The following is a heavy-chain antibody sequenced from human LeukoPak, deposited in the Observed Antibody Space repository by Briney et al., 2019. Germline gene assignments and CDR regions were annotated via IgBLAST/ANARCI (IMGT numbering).Heavy chain of an antibody. J-gene: IGHJ3*02. D-gene: IGHD1-1*01. V-gene: IGHV4-59*01. CDR2: IYYSGST. Sequence: PSETLSLTCTVSGDSISRDYWSWIRQPPGKGLEWIGYIYYSGSTNYNPSLKSRVTISLDTSKNQFSLKLSSVTAADTVVYYCARDRRNSDAFDIWGQGTMGTVSS. CDR3: ARDRRNSDAFDI. CDR1: GDSISRDY.